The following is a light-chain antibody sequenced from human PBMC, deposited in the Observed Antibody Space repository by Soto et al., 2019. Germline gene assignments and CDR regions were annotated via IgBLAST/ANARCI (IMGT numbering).Light chain of an antibody. CDR1: QSSNW. CDR2: KAS. CDR3: QQYERSPYT. V-gene: IGKV1-5*03. Sequence: DIQMTQSPSTLSASVGDTVTITCRASQSSNWLAWYQQKPGQAPKLLIHKASTLESGVPSRFSGSGSGTEFTLTISSLQPDDFATFYCQQYERSPYTFGQGTKLEIK. J-gene: IGKJ2*01.